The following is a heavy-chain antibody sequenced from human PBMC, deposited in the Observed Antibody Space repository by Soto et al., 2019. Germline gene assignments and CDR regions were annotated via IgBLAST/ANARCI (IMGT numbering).Heavy chain of an antibody. CDR1: GYSFTSYW. Sequence: GESLKISCKGSGYSFTSYWIGWVRQMPGKGLEWMGIIYPGDSDTRYSPSFQGQVTISADKSISTAYLQWSSLKASDTAMYYCARPQPQYNSSSYYFDYWGQGTLVTVSS. D-gene: IGHD6-6*01. J-gene: IGHJ4*02. CDR2: IYPGDSDT. CDR3: ARPQPQYNSSSYYFDY. V-gene: IGHV5-51*01.